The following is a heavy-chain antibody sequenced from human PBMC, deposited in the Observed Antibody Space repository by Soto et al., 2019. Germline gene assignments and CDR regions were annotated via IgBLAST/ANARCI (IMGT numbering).Heavy chain of an antibody. D-gene: IGHD3-3*01. V-gene: IGHV1-69*01. CDR1: GGTFSTYG. CDR3: ARGGVRVFYFPLRIDN. J-gene: IGHJ4*02. CDR2: IIPIFGTT. Sequence: QVQLVQSGAEVKKPGSSVKVSCKSSGGTFSTYGFFWVRQAPGQGLEWMGGIIPIFGTTNYAQKFQDRVTITPDESTSTVDMDLTSLKSEATAVCYCARGGVRVFYFPLRIDNCGQGALVLVYS.